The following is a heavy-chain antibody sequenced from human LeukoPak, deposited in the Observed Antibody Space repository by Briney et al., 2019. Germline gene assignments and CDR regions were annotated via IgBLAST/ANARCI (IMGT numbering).Heavy chain of an antibody. V-gene: IGHV4-39*07. CDR1: GGSISSSSYY. Sequence: SETLSLTCTVSGGSISSSSYYWGWIRQPPGKGLEWIGSIYYSGSTYYNPSLKSRVTISVDTSKNQFSLKLSSVTAADTAVYYCARSNYDSSGYIFDYWGQGTLVTVSS. CDR2: IYYSGST. CDR3: ARSNYDSSGYIFDY. J-gene: IGHJ4*02. D-gene: IGHD3-22*01.